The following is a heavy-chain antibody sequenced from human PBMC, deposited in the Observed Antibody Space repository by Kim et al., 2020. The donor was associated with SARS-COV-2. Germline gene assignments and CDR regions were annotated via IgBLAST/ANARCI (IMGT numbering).Heavy chain of an antibody. CDR3: AKGGLVGATHGSTRIWGHNY. CDR2: ISGSGGST. Sequence: GGSLRLSCAASGFTFSSYAMSWVRQAPGKGLEWVSAISGSGGSTYYADSVKGRFTISRDNSKNTLYLQMNSLRAEDTAVYYCAKGGLVGATHGSTRIWGHNYWGQGTLVTVSS. J-gene: IGHJ4*02. V-gene: IGHV3-23*01. CDR1: GFTFSSYA. D-gene: IGHD1-26*01.